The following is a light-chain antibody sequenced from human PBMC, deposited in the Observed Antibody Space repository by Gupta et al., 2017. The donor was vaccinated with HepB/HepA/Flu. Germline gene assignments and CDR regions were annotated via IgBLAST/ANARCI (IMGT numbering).Light chain of an antibody. J-gene: IGKJ5*01. CDR3: QQANSSPLT. Sequence: DIQMTQSPSSVSASVRDSVTITCRASDHTNNYLAWYQQKPGKAPRLLIRDTVILESGVPSRFSGSGSGTDFTLTISGLQPEDFATYYCQQANSSPLTFGQGTRLEIK. CDR1: DHTNNY. V-gene: IGKV1-12*01. CDR2: DTV.